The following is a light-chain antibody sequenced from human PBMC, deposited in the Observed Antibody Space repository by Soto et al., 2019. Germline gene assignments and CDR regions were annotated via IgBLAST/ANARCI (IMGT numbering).Light chain of an antibody. V-gene: IGKV1-5*03. CDR2: KAS. Sequence: DIQMTQSPSTLSASVGDRVTITCRASQSISTWLAWYQQEPGKAPKLLIHKASSLQSGVPSRFSGSGSGTDFTLTISSLHPDDFATYYCQQDTSYAPTCGQGTRVEIK. CDR1: QSISTW. CDR3: QQDTSYAPT. J-gene: IGKJ1*01.